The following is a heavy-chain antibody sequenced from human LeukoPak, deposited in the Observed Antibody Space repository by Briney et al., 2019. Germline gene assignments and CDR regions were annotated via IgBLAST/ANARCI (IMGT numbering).Heavy chain of an antibody. V-gene: IGHV4-59*08. CDR1: GGSISSYY. D-gene: IGHD1-26*01. CDR3: ARQSGSYSLYYFDY. J-gene: IGHJ4*02. CDR2: IYYSGSP. Sequence: SETLSLTCTVSGGSISSYYWSWIRQPPGKGLEWIGYIYYSGSPNYNPSLKSRVTISVDTSKNQFSLKLSSVTAADTAVYYCARQSGSYSLYYFDYWGQGTLVTVSS.